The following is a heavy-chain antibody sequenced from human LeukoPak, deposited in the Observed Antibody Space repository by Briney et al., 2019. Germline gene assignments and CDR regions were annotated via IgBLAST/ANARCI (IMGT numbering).Heavy chain of an antibody. CDR2: ISSSSSYI. CDR1: GFTFSSYE. V-gene: IGHV3-21*05. D-gene: IGHD6-13*01. J-gene: IGHJ4*02. Sequence: GGSLRLSCAASGFTFSSYEMNWVRQAPGKGLEWVSYISSSSSYIYYADSVKGRFTISRDNAKNSLYLQMNSLRVEDTAVYYCARVAEAAAFDYWGQGTLVTVSS. CDR3: ARVAEAAAFDY.